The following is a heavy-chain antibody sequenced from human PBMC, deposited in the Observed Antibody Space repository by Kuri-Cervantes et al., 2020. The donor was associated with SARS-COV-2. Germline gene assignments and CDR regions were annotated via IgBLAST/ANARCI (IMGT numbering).Heavy chain of an antibody. V-gene: IGHV4-34*01. Sequence: SETLSLTCAVYGGSFSGYYWSWIRQPPGKGLEWIGEINHSGSTNYNPSLKSRVTVSVDTSKNQFSLKLSSVTAADTAVYYCARADYYYGMDVWGQGTTVTVSS. J-gene: IGHJ6*02. CDR1: GGSFSGYY. CDR2: INHSGST. CDR3: ARADYYYGMDV.